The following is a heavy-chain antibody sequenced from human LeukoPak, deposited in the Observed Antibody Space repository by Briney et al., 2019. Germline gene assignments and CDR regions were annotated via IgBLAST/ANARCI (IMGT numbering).Heavy chain of an antibody. CDR3: ARLQQKRYSDWLGHDY. J-gene: IGHJ4*02. CDR1: GGSFSGYY. CDR2: INHSGST. D-gene: IGHD3-9*01. Sequence: PSETLSLTCAVYGGSFSGYYWGWIRQPPGKGLEWIGEINHSGSTNYNPSLKSRVTISVDTSKNQFSLKLSSVTAADTAVYYCARLQQKRYSDWLGHDYWGQGTLVTVSS. V-gene: IGHV4-34*01.